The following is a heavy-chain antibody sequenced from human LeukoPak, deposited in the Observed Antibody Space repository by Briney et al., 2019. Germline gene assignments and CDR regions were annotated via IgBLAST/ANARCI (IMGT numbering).Heavy chain of an antibody. CDR2: ISSSGSTI. D-gene: IGHD6-13*01. CDR1: GFTFSSYE. V-gene: IGHV3-48*03. Sequence: AGGSLRLSCAASGFTFSSYEMNWVRQAPGKGLEWVSYISSSGSTIYYADSMRGRFTISRDNAKNPLYLQMNSLKPEDTAVYYCARVAEAAAFDSWGQGTLVTVSS. J-gene: IGHJ4*02. CDR3: ARVAEAAAFDS.